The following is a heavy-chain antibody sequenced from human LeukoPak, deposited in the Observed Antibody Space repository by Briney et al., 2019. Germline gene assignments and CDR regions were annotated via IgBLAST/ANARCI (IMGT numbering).Heavy chain of an antibody. CDR3: ARHVSGIYGSRGDLYH. CDR1: GGSINNFY. Sequence: SETLSLPCSDSGGSINNFYWSWIRQPPGMRLKWIGYIHSNGGPNYNPSLKSRITMLMETSKNNCSLKLNSVTAADTAVYYCARHVSGIYGSRGDLYHWGPGTLVTAS. CDR2: IHSNGGP. V-gene: IGHV4-59*08. J-gene: IGHJ5*02. D-gene: IGHD3-10*01.